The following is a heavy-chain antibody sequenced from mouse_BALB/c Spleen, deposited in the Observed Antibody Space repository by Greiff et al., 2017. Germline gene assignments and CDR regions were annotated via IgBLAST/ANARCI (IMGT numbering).Heavy chain of an antibody. Sequence: VQLQQSGAELVRPGTSVKVSCKASGYAFTNYLIEWVKQRPGQGLEWIGVINPGSGGTNYNEKFKGKATLTADKSSSTAYMQLSSLTSDDSAVYFCARGGYDPHYFDYWGQGTTLTVSS. CDR3: ARGGYDPHYFDY. J-gene: IGHJ2*01. CDR2: INPGSGGT. V-gene: IGHV1-54*01. CDR1: GYAFTNYL. D-gene: IGHD2-2*01.